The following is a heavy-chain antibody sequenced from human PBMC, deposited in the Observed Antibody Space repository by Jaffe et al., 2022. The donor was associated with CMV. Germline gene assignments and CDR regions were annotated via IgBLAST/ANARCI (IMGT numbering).Heavy chain of an antibody. CDR3: ARLIARVTMVRDLPPAGYFQH. CDR1: GYSFTSYW. Sequence: EVQLVQSGAEVKKPGESLKISCKGSGYSFTSYWIGWVRQMPGKGLEWMGIIYPGDSDTRYSPSFQGQVTISADKSISTAYLQWSSLKASDTAMYYCARLIARVTMVRDLPPAGYFQHWGQGTLVTVSS. CDR2: IYPGDSDT. V-gene: IGHV5-51*01. J-gene: IGHJ1*01. D-gene: IGHD3-10*01.